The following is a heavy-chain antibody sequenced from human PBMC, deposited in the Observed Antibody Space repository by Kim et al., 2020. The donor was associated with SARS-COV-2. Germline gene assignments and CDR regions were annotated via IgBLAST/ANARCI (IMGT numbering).Heavy chain of an antibody. Sequence: GESLKISCKSSGYSFTNFWIGWVRQMPRKGLEWMGIIYLGDSNTRYSPSFQGQVTISADTSINTASLYWSSLKASDTAMYYCVRRLYCAGGACYWGPFDYWGQGTLVTVSS. D-gene: IGHD2-8*02. V-gene: IGHV5-51*01. CDR3: VRRLYCAGGACYWGPFDY. CDR1: GYSFTNFW. CDR2: IYLGDSNT. J-gene: IGHJ4*02.